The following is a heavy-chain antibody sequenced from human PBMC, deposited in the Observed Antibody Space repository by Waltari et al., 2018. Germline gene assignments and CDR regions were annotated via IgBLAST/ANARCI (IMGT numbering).Heavy chain of an antibody. V-gene: IGHV4-39*01. Sequence: QLQLQESGPGPGKPSETLSLTCSVSGGSIDTPKPYWGWIRPPPGQGLEWIGTISYAGTTYTNPSLRSRLTMSRDTSKNQLSLTLGSTTAADTAVYYCATYIGASVGTAAFDVWGQGTMVTVSS. CDR1: GGSIDTPKPY. CDR3: ATYIGASVGTAAFDV. D-gene: IGHD5-12*01. CDR2: ISYAGTT. J-gene: IGHJ3*01.